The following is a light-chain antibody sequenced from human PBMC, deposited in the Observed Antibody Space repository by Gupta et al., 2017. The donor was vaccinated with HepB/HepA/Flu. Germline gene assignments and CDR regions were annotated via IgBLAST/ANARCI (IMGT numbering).Light chain of an antibody. J-gene: IGLJ2*01. CDR3: CSYAGSSTFVV. CDR1: SSDLGSYNL. CDR2: EVS. V-gene: IGLV2-23*02. Sequence: SALTQPASVSGSPGQSITLSCTGTSSDLGSYNLVSWYQQHPGKAPKLMIYEVSKRPSGVSNRFSGSKSGNTASLTISGLQAEDEADYYCCSYAGSSTFVVFGGGTKLTVL.